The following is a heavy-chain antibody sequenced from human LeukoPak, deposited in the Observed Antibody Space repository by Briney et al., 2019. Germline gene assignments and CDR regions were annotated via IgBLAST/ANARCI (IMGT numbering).Heavy chain of an antibody. CDR2: ISGDGGST. CDR3: VKDSYDSSGYYYY. V-gene: IGHV3-43*02. D-gene: IGHD3-22*01. Sequence: PGGSLRLSCAASGFTFDDYAMHWVRQAPGKGLEWVSLISGDGGSTYYADSVKGRFTISRDNSKNSLYLQMNSLRTEDTALYYCVKDSYDSSGYYYYWGQGTPVTVSS. J-gene: IGHJ4*02. CDR1: GFTFDDYA.